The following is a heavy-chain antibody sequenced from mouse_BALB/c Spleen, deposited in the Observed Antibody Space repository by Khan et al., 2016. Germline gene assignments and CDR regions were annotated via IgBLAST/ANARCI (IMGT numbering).Heavy chain of an antibody. V-gene: IGHV3-2*02. CDR2: ISYSGST. CDR3: ARHDGNFGYFDV. CDR1: GYSITSDYA. J-gene: IGHJ1*01. Sequence: EVQLQESGPGLVKPSQSLSLTCTVTGYSITSDYAWNWIGQFPGNKLEWMGYISYSGSTRYKPSLKRRISITRDTYKNQFFLQLNPVTTEDTATYYCARHDGNFGYFDVWGAGTTVTVSS. D-gene: IGHD2-3*01.